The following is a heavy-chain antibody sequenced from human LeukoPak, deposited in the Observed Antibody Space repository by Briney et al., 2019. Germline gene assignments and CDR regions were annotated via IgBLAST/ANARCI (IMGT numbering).Heavy chain of an antibody. Sequence: SVKVSCKASGYTFTGYYMHWVRQAPGQGLEWMGWINPNSGGTNYAQKFQGRVTMTRDTSISTAYMELSRLRSDDTAVYYCARGRIVGARNWFDPWGQGALVTVSS. CDR1: GYTFTGYY. J-gene: IGHJ5*02. D-gene: IGHD1-26*01. CDR3: ARGRIVGARNWFDP. V-gene: IGHV1-2*02. CDR2: INPNSGGT.